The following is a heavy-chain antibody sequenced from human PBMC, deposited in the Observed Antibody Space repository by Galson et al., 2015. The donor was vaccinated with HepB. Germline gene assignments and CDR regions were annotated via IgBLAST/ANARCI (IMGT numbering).Heavy chain of an antibody. CDR1: GYTFSSYG. CDR2: ITYDGSDQ. CDR3: VREMAIAAPAAFDY. Sequence: SLRLSCAASGYTFSSYGMHWVRQAPGKGLEWVTYITYDGSDQNYARSVKGRFIISRDNSKSMVYLQMNNLRADDTAMYYCVREMAIAAPAAFDYWGRGTLVTVSS. D-gene: IGHD6-25*01. V-gene: IGHV3-30*03. J-gene: IGHJ4*02.